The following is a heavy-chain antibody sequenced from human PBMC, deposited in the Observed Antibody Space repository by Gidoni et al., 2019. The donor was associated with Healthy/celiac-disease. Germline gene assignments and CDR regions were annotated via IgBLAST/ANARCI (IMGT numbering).Heavy chain of an antibody. CDR2: IYYSGST. Sequence: QVQLQESGPGLVKPSQTLSLTCTVSGGSISSGGYYWSWIRQHRGTGLEWNGYIYYSGSTYYSPTIKSRVTISVDTSKNQFSLKLSSVTAADAAVYYCAGTNYYYDSSGPMGGWFDPWGQGTLVTVSS. CDR3: AGTNYYYDSSGPMGGWFDP. CDR1: GGSISSGGYY. V-gene: IGHV4-31*03. D-gene: IGHD3-22*01. J-gene: IGHJ5*02.